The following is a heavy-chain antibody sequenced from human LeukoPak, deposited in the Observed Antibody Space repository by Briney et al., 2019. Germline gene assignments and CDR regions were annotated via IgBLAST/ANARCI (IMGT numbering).Heavy chain of an antibody. CDR2: IYPDDSDT. CDR3: ARHGKYYSGSHYFDF. Sequence: GESLKISCQASGYSFTSQWIGCVRQMPGKSLEWMGIIYPDDSDTRYSPSFQGQVTISADKSISTAYLQWSSLKASDSAMYYCARHGKYYSGSHYFDFWGQGTLITVSS. CDR1: GYSFTSQW. V-gene: IGHV5-51*01. D-gene: IGHD6-19*01. J-gene: IGHJ4*02.